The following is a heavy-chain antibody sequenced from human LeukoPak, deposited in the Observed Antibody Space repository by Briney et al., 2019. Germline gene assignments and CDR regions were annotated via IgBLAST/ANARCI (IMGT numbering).Heavy chain of an antibody. J-gene: IGHJ3*02. D-gene: IGHD3-10*01. CDR2: MHYSGST. Sequence: SETLSLTCTVSGGSISSSSYYWGWVRQPPGKGLEWIGSMHYSGSTYYNPSLKSRVTISVDTSKNQFSLNLNSVTAADTAVYYCARAAGRPRGAFDIWGQGTMVTVSS. CDR3: ARAAGRPRGAFDI. V-gene: IGHV4-39*07. CDR1: GGSISSSSYY.